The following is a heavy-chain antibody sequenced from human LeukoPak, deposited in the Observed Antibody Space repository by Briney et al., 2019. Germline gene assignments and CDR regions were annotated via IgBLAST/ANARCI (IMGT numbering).Heavy chain of an antibody. Sequence: GRSLRLSCAASGFTFSSYAMSWVRQAPGKGLEWVSAISGSAGSTYYADSVKGRFTISRDNSKNTLSPQMNSLRVEDTAVYYCAKGKSGYSGHTIFSYWGQGTLVTVSS. CDR3: AKGKSGYSGHTIFSY. D-gene: IGHD5-12*01. CDR1: GFTFSSYA. V-gene: IGHV3-23*01. J-gene: IGHJ4*02. CDR2: ISGSAGST.